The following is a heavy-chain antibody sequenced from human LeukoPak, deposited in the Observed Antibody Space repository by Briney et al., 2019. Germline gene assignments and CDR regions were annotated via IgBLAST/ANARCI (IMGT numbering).Heavy chain of an antibody. CDR2: IYYSGST. CDR3: AREYIVVVPAAIWAGWFDP. V-gene: IGHV4-59*01. J-gene: IGHJ5*02. CDR1: GGSISSYY. Sequence: SETLSLTCTVSGGSISSYYWNWIRQPPGKGLEWIGYIYYSGSTNYNPSLKSRVTISVDTSKNQFSLKLSSVTAADTAVYYCAREYIVVVPAAIWAGWFDPWGQGTLVTVSS. D-gene: IGHD2-2*02.